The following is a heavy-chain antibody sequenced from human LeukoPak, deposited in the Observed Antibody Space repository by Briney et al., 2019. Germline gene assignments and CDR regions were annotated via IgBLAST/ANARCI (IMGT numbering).Heavy chain of an antibody. V-gene: IGHV3-21*06. CDR3: ARDRIIYGDYGDAFDI. D-gene: IGHD4-17*01. CDR1: GFTFSSYS. J-gene: IGHJ3*02. Sequence: GSLRLSCAASGFTFSSYSMNWVRQAPGKGLEWVSSISSSYSYIYYADSVKGRFTISRDNAKNSLYLQMNSLRAEDTAVYYCARDRIIYGDYGDAFDIWGQGTMVTVSS. CDR2: ISSSYSYI.